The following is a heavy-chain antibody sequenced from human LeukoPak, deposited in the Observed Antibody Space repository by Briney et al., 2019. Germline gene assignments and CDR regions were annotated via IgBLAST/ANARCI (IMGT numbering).Heavy chain of an antibody. CDR2: ISYDGSNK. CDR3: AKDTNYDILDY. D-gene: IGHD3-9*01. V-gene: IGHV3-30*18. Sequence: GGSLRLACAASGFTFSSYGMHWDRQAPGKGLEWVAVISYDGSNKYYADSVKGRFTISRDNSKNTLYLQMNSLRAEDTAVYYCAKDTNYDILDYWGQGTLVTASS. CDR1: GFTFSSYG. J-gene: IGHJ4*02.